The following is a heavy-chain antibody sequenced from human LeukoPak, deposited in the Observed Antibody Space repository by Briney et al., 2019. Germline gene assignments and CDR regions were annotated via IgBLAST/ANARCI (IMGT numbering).Heavy chain of an antibody. CDR1: GFTFSSYA. D-gene: IGHD4-17*01. V-gene: IGHV3-23*01. Sequence: GRSLRLSCAASGFTFSSYAMRWVRQAPGKGLEWVSAISGSGCSTYYADSVKGRFTISRDDSKNTLYLQMSSLRAEDTAVYYCAKSDICGEIDYWGQGTLVTVSS. CDR2: ISGSGCST. CDR3: AKSDICGEIDY. J-gene: IGHJ4*02.